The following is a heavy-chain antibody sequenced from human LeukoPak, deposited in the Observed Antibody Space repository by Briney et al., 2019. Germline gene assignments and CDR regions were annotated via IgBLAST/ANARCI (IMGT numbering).Heavy chain of an antibody. Sequence: GGSQRLSCAASGFTFSSYGMNWVRRTPGKGLEWVSYISGSSSYIYYADSLKGRFTVSRDNTNTSLYLQMTSLRAEDTAVYYCARSQGTLTSPFDSWGHGTLVTVSS. J-gene: IGHJ4*01. CDR1: GFTFSSYG. CDR2: ISGSSSYI. V-gene: IGHV3-21*06. D-gene: IGHD2-21*02. CDR3: ARSQGTLTSPFDS.